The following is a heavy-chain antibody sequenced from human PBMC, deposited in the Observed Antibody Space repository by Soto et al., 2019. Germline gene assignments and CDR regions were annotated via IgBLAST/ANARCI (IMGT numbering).Heavy chain of an antibody. D-gene: IGHD2-15*01. CDR1: GGSISSSNW. Sequence: SETLSLTCAVSGGSISSSNWWSWVRQPPGKGLEWIGEIYHSGSTNYNPSLKSRVTISVDKSKNQFSLKLSSVTAADTAVYYCARDRGYCSGGSCLRKLNWFDPWGQGTLVTVSS. J-gene: IGHJ5*02. CDR3: ARDRGYCSGGSCLRKLNWFDP. CDR2: IYHSGST. V-gene: IGHV4-4*02.